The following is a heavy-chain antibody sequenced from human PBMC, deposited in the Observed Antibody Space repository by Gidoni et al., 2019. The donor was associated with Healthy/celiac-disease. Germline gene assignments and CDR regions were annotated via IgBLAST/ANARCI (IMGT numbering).Heavy chain of an antibody. CDR3: ARESYDSSGLVY. D-gene: IGHD3-22*01. V-gene: IGHV3-74*01. Sequence: EVQLVESGGGLVQPGGSLRLSCAASGFTLSGYWLHWVSQAPGKGLVLVSRINSDGRSTSYADSVKGLFTVSIDNAKNTLYLQMNSLRAEDTAVYYCARESYDSSGLVYWGQGTLVTVSS. CDR2: INSDGRST. CDR1: GFTLSGYW. J-gene: IGHJ4*02.